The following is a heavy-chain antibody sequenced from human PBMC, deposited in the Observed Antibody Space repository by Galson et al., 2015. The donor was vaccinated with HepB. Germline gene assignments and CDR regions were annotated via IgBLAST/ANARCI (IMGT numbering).Heavy chain of an antibody. CDR2: IRSKSNGGTA. D-gene: IGHD1-26*01. Sequence: SLRLSCAASGFTFSSAWMSWVRQVPGKGLEWVGRIRSKSNGGTADYAPPVKGRFTISRDDSKTTLYLQMNRLKSEDTAVYYCAADSLESGTYPFDFWGQGALVTVSS. J-gene: IGHJ4*02. CDR3: AADSLESGTYPFDF. V-gene: IGHV3-15*01. CDR1: GFTFSSAW.